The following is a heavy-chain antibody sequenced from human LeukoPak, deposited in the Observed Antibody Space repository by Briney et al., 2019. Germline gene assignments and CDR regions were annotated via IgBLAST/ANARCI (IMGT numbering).Heavy chain of an antibody. V-gene: IGHV1-18*03. CDR3: ARVPPPEIVGATVYFDY. Sequence: ASVKVSCKASGYTFTSYGISWVRQAPGQGLEWMGWISAYNGNTNYAQKLQGRVTMTTDTSTSTAYMELRSLRSDDMAVYYCARVPPPEIVGATVYFDYWGQGTLVTVSS. D-gene: IGHD1-26*01. CDR2: ISAYNGNT. CDR1: GYTFTSYG. J-gene: IGHJ4*02.